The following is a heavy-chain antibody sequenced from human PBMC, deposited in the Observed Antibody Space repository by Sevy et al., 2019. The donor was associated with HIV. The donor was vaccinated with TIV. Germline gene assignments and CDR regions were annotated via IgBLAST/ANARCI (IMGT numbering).Heavy chain of an antibody. CDR1: GGSVSSGSYY. Sequence: SETLSLTCTVSGGSVSSGSYYWSWIRQPPGKGLEWIGYIYYSGSTNYNPPLKSRVTISVDTSKNQFSLKLSSVTAAETAVYYCARVCLGVVTPGYYYYYMDVWGKGTTVTVSS. V-gene: IGHV4-61*01. CDR2: IYYSGST. D-gene: IGHD3-3*01. J-gene: IGHJ6*03. CDR3: ARVCLGVVTPGYYYYYMDV.